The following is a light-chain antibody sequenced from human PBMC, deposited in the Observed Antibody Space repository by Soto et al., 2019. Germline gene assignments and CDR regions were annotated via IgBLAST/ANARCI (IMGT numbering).Light chain of an antibody. Sequence: IQLTQSPSSLSASVGDRVTMXXRASQGINTFLAWYQQKPGKAPKXVIYAASTLQSGVPSRFSGSGSGTDFTLTISSLQPEDFATYYCQQLESYPSTFGGGTKVDIK. J-gene: IGKJ4*01. CDR3: QQLESYPST. V-gene: IGKV1-9*01. CDR1: QGINTF. CDR2: AAS.